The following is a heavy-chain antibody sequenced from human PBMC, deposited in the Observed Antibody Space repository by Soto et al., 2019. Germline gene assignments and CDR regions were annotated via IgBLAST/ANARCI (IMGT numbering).Heavy chain of an antibody. CDR3: TRQHLDVPVASAIDY. D-gene: IGHD6-19*01. V-gene: IGHV3-73*01. CDR1: GFTFSGST. Sequence: LRLSCAASGFTFSGSTIHWVRQTSGKGLEWVGRIPSKTNTYATAYAASVKGRFTISRDDSKNTAYLQMDSLKTEDTAVYYCTRQHLDVPVASAIDYWGQGTLVTVSS. CDR2: IPSKTNTYAT. J-gene: IGHJ4*02.